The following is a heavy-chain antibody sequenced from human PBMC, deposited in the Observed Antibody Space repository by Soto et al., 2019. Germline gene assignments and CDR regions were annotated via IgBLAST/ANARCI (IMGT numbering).Heavy chain of an antibody. Sequence: GGSLRLSCAASGFTFSSYSMNWVRQAPGKGLEWVSSISSSSSYIYYADSVKGRFTISRDNAKNSLYLQMNSLRAEDTAVYYCASRKVSSGRYHYYYGMDVWGQGTTVTVSS. CDR2: ISSSSSYI. D-gene: IGHD6-19*01. CDR1: GFTFSSYS. J-gene: IGHJ6*02. V-gene: IGHV3-21*01. CDR3: ASRKVSSGRYHYYYGMDV.